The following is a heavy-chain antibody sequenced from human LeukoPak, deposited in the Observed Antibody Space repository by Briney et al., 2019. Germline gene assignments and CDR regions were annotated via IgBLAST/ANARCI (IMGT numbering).Heavy chain of an antibody. J-gene: IGHJ6*04. CDR2: ISSGGSTI. V-gene: IGHV3-48*03. D-gene: IGHD3-10*02. CDR3: AELGITMIGGV. Sequence: GGSLRLSCAASGFTFSNNEMNWVRQAPGKGLEWVSYISSGGSTIYYADSVKGRFTISRDNAKNSLYLEMNSLRAEDTAVYYCAELGITMIGGVWGKGTTVTISS. CDR1: GFTFSNNE.